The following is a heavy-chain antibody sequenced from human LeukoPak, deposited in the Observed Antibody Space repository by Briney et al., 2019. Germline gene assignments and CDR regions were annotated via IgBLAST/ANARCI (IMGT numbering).Heavy chain of an antibody. V-gene: IGHV1-18*04. J-gene: IGHJ4*02. Sequence: GASVKVSCKASGYTFTSYGISCVRQAPGQGLEWMGWISAYNGNTNYAQKLQGRVTMTTDTSTSAAYMELRSLRSDDTAVYYCARVAAKYDILTGYYPGYYFDYWGQGTLVTVSS. CDR1: GYTFTSYG. CDR3: ARVAAKYDILTGYYPGYYFDY. D-gene: IGHD3-9*01. CDR2: ISAYNGNT.